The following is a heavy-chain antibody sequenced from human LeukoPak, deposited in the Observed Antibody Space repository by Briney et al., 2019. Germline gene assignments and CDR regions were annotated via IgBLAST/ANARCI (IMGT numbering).Heavy chain of an antibody. CDR1: GFTFSDYY. Sequence: GGSVRLSCAASGFTFSDYYMSWIRQAPGKGLEWVSYISSSGSTIYYADSVKGRFTISRDNAKNSLYLQMNSLRAEDTAVYYCATSRCPNYYDSSGYYYDTGAFDIWGQGTIVTVSS. CDR3: ATSRCPNYYDSSGYYYDTGAFDI. D-gene: IGHD3-22*01. CDR2: ISSSGSTI. V-gene: IGHV3-11*01. J-gene: IGHJ3*02.